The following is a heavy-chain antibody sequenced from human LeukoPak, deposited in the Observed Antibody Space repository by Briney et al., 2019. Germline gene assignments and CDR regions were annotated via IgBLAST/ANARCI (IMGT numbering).Heavy chain of an antibody. Sequence: PSETLSLTCTVSGGSISSYYWSWIRQPPGKGLEWIGYIYYSGSTNYNPSLKSRVTISVDTSKNQFSLKLSSVTAADTAVYYCARDSSLCYYYGMDVWGQGTTVTVSS. V-gene: IGHV4-59*01. CDR2: IYYSGST. CDR1: GGSISSYY. CDR3: ARDSSLCYYYGMDV. J-gene: IGHJ6*02.